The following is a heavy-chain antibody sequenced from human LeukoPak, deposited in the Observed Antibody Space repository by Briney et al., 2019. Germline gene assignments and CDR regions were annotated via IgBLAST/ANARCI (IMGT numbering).Heavy chain of an antibody. Sequence: SETLSLTCAVSGGSISSGGYYWSWIRQPPGKGLEWIGYMYYSGSTNYNPSLKSRVTISVDTSKNQFSLKLSSVTAADTAVYYCARGVGILTGYYNDYWGQGTLVTVSS. CDR2: MYYSGST. D-gene: IGHD3-9*01. V-gene: IGHV4-61*08. CDR3: ARGVGILTGYYNDY. J-gene: IGHJ4*02. CDR1: GGSISSGGYY.